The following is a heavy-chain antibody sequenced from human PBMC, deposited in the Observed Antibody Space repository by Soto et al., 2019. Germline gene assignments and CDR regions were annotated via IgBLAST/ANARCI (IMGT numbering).Heavy chain of an antibody. Sequence: EVQLVESGGGLVQPGGSLRLSCAASGFTFSSYWMHWVRQAPGKGLVWVSRINSDGSSTSYADSVKSRFTISRDNATNTLYLQMHSLRAEDTAVYYCVRTSLVVAAATREDYWGQGTLVTVSS. CDR3: VRTSLVVAAATREDY. J-gene: IGHJ4*02. CDR1: GFTFSSYW. CDR2: INSDGSST. D-gene: IGHD2-15*01. V-gene: IGHV3-74*01.